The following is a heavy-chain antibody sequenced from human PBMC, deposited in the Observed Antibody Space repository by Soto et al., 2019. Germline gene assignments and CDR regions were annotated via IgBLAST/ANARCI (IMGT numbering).Heavy chain of an antibody. J-gene: IGHJ4*02. V-gene: IGHV1-69*14. CDR3: ASGIQLWLRRINNGYSG. Sequence: QVQLVQSGAEVKKPESSVKVSCKAPGGTFSTYAISWVRQAPGQGLEWMGGIIPMFGRANYAQRFQDRVTITADKSTNTVYMELSSLRSEDTAVYFCASGIQLWLRRINNGYSGWGQGTLVTVSS. CDR1: GGTFSTYA. CDR2: IIPMFGRA. D-gene: IGHD5-18*01.